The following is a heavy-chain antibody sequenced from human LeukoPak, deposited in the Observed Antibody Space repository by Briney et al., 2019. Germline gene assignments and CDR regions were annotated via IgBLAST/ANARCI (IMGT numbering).Heavy chain of an antibody. CDR3: ARDKSGSSSSMDV. Sequence: GGSLRLSCAASGFTFSSYEMNWVRQAPGKGLEWVSYISSSTRTIYYADSVKGRFTISRDNAKNSLYLQMSSLRVEDTAVYYCARDKSGSSSSMDVWGKGTTVTVSS. D-gene: IGHD1-26*01. J-gene: IGHJ6*03. CDR1: GFTFSSYE. V-gene: IGHV3-48*03. CDR2: ISSSTRTI.